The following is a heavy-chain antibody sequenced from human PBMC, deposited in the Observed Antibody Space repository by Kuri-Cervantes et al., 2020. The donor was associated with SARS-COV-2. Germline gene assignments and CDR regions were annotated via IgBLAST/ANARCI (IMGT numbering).Heavy chain of an antibody. D-gene: IGHD2-2*02. CDR2: IYYSGST. CDR1: GGSISSSSYY. CDR3: ARGVPAAIYYYYYCYMDV. J-gene: IGHJ6*03. V-gene: IGHV4-39*01. Sequence: SETLSLTCTVSGGSISSSSYYWGWIRQPPGKGLEWIGSIYYSGSTDYNPSLKSRVTISVDTSKNQFSLKLTSVTAADTAVYYCARGVPAAIYYYYYCYMDVWGKGTTVTVSS.